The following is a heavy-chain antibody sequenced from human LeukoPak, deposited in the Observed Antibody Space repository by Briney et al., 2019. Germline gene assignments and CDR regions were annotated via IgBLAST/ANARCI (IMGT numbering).Heavy chain of an antibody. J-gene: IGHJ4*02. D-gene: IGHD5/OR15-5a*01. CDR2: IYYSGST. V-gene: IGHV4-59*05. CDR1: GGSISSYY. CDR3: ASTMLGVENYFDY. Sequence: SETLSLTCTVSGGSISSYYWSWIRQPPGKGLEWIGSIYYSGSTYYNPSLKSRVTISVDTSKNQFSLKLSSVTAADTAVYFCASTMLGVENYFDYWGQGTLVTVSS.